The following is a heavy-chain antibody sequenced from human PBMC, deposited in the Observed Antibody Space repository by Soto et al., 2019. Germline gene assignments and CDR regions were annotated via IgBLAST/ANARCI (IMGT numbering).Heavy chain of an antibody. CDR2: IYHSGST. J-gene: IGHJ3*02. Sequence: SVTLSLTCAVSGYSISSGYYWGWIRQPPGKGLEWIGSIYHSGSTYYNPSLKSRVTISVDTSKNQFSLKLSSVTAADTAVYYCARNYDRSAPGAFDIWGQGTMVTVSS. CDR3: ARNYDRSAPGAFDI. CDR1: GYSISSGYY. D-gene: IGHD3-22*01. V-gene: IGHV4-38-2*01.